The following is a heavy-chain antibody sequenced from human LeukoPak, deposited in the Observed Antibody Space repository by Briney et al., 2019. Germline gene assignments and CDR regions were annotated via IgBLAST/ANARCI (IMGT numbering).Heavy chain of an antibody. V-gene: IGHV3-53*01. J-gene: IGHJ4*02. CDR2: IYSGGST. CDR3: ARDCGGDCYPVGPAGPVDY. Sequence: GGSLRLSCAASGFTVSSNYMSWVRQAPGKGLEWVSVIYSGGSTYYADSVKGRFTISRDNSKNTLYLQMNSLRAEDTAVYYCARDCGGDCYPVGPAGPVDYWGQGTLVTVSS. D-gene: IGHD2-21*01. CDR1: GFTVSSNY.